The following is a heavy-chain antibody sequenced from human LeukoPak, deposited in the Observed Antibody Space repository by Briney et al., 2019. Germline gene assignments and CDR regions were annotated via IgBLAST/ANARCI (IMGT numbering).Heavy chain of an antibody. D-gene: IGHD3-3*01. V-gene: IGHV3-20*04. Sequence: GGSLRLSCGASGFTFSSYGMHWVRQAPGKGLEWVSGINWNGGSTGYADSVKGRFTISRDNAKNSLYLQMNSLRAEDTALYYCARANYDFWSGYYTRGAYYFDYWGQGTLVTVSS. CDR2: INWNGGST. J-gene: IGHJ4*02. CDR1: GFTFSSYG. CDR3: ARANYDFWSGYYTRGAYYFDY.